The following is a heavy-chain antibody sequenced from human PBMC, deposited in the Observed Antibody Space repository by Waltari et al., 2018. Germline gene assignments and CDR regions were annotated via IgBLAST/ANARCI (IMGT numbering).Heavy chain of an antibody. J-gene: IGHJ6*02. D-gene: IGHD4-4*01. CDR2: ISGSGGST. CDR1: GFTFSSYA. CDR3: AKDVTRYYYYGMDV. V-gene: IGHV3-23*01. Sequence: EVQLLESGGGLVQPGGSLRLSCAASGFTFSSYAMSWVRPAPGKGLEWVSAISGSGGSTYYADSWKGRFTISRDNSKNTLYLQMNSLRAEDTAVYYCAKDVTRYYYYGMDVWGQGTTVTVSS.